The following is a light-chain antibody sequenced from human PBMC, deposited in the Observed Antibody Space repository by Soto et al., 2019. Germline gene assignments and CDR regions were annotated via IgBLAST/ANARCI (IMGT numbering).Light chain of an antibody. CDR3: QQANSFPNT. CDR2: AAS. Sequence: IQMTQSPSSVSASVGDRVTITCRASQGVSSYLAWYQQKPGKAPKLLIYAASSLQSGVPSRFSGSGFGTDFTLTIDSLQPEDFATYYCQQANSFPNTFGQGTRLEIK. CDR1: QGVSSY. J-gene: IGKJ5*01. V-gene: IGKV1-12*01.